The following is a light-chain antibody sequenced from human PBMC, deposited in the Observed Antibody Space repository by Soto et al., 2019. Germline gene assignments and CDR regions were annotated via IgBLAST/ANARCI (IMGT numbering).Light chain of an antibody. CDR3: QQNYRATPWT. Sequence: DIQMTQSPSSLSASAVDRITITCRASQSISRYLNWYQHKPGKAPKLLINAASSLERGVPSRFSGGGSGTDFTLNISSLQPDDFATYYCQQNYRATPWTFGQGTKV. V-gene: IGKV1-39*01. CDR2: AAS. J-gene: IGKJ1*01. CDR1: QSISRY.